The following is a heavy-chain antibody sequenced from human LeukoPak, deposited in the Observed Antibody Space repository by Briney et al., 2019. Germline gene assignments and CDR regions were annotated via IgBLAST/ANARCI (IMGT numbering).Heavy chain of an antibody. V-gene: IGHV1-2*04. CDR2: INPNSGGT. D-gene: IGHD6-19*01. CDR1: GYTFTGYY. CDR3: ARGAPWGRAIAVAGKYYFDY. J-gene: IGHJ4*02. Sequence: ASVKVSRKASGYTFTGYYMHWVRQAPGQGLEWMGWINPNSGGTNYAQKFQGWVTMTRDTSISTAYMELSRLRSDDTAVYYCARGAPWGRAIAVAGKYYFDYWGQGTLVTVSS.